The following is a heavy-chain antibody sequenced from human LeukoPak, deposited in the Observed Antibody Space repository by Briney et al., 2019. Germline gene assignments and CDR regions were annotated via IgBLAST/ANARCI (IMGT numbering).Heavy chain of an antibody. CDR2: INHSGST. CDR3: ARGCGTTVTTGTYGRAFDI. Sequence: SETLSLTCAVYGGSFSGYYWSWIRQPPGKGLEWIGEINHSGSTNYNPSLKSRVTISVDTSKNQFSLKLSSVTAADTAVYYCARGCGTTVTTGTYGRAFDIWGQGTMVTVSS. V-gene: IGHV4-34*01. D-gene: IGHD4-17*01. CDR1: GGSFSGYY. J-gene: IGHJ3*02.